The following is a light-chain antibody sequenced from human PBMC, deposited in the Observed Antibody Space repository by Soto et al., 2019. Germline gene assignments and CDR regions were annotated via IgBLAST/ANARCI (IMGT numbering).Light chain of an antibody. CDR1: QHIRND. V-gene: IGKV1-6*01. CDR2: SSS. J-gene: IGKJ1*01. CDR3: LQDYAFPWT. Sequence: AIRMTQSPSSLSASVGDRVTITCRASQHIRNDLGWYQQKPGRAPKLLIYSSSILQSGVPSRFNGSGSGTDFTLSISSLQPEDFATYYCLQDYAFPWTFGQGTNVEVK.